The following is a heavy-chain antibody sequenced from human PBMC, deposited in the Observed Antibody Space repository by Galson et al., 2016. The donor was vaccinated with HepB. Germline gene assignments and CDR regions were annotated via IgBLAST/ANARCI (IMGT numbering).Heavy chain of an antibody. J-gene: IGHJ4*02. Sequence: SLRLSCAASGFTFSSYAMHSVRQAPGKGLEWVAVISYDGNNKYFAGSVKGRFTISRENSCNTLYLQMKSLRPDDTAVYYCAKAPQSLYCSGGTCYSGFDSWGQGTLVTVSS. CDR2: ISYDGNNK. D-gene: IGHD2-15*01. V-gene: IGHV3-30-3*01. CDR3: AKAPQSLYCSGGTCYSGFDS. CDR1: GFTFSSYA.